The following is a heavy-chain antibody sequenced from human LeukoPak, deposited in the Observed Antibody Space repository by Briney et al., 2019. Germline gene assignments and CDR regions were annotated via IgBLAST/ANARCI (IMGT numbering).Heavy chain of an antibody. CDR1: GYTFTGYY. Sequence: ASVKVSCKASGYTFTGYYMHWVRQAPGQGLEWMGWINPNSGGTNCRVTMTRDTSISTAYMELSRLRSDDTAVYYCARAAIPLLLAYFQHWGQGTLVTVSS. CDR3: ARAAIPLLLAYFQH. J-gene: IGHJ1*01. D-gene: IGHD2-21*01. CDR2: INPNSGGT. V-gene: IGHV1-2*02.